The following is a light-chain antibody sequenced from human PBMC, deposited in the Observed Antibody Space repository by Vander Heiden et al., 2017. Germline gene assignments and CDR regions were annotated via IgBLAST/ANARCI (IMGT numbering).Light chain of an antibody. CDR3: QSYDSSLSGSRV. CDR1: SPNIGAGYD. J-gene: IGLJ3*02. CDR2: GNS. V-gene: IGLV1-40*01. Sequence: QSVLTQPPSVSGAPGPRVTIPCTGSSPNIGAGYDVHWYQQLPGTAPKLLIYGNSNRPSGVPDRFSGSKSGTSASLAITGLQAEDEADYYCQSYDSSLSGSRVFGGGTKLTVL.